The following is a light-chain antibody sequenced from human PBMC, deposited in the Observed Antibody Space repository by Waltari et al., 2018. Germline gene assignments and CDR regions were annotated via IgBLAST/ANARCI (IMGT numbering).Light chain of an antibody. CDR1: QSVGRT. CDR2: GAS. J-gene: IGKJ1*01. CDR3: QHYVRLPVT. Sequence: LSCRASQSVGRTLTWYQQKPGQAPRLLIYGASSRATDIPDRFSGSGSGTDFSLTISRLEPEDFAVYYCQHYVRLPVTFGQGTKVEIK. V-gene: IGKV3-20*01.